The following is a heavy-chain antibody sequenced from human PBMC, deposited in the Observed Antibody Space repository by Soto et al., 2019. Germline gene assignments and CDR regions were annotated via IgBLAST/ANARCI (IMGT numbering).Heavy chain of an antibody. V-gene: IGHV1-24*01. D-gene: IGHD2-15*01. J-gene: IGHJ6*03. Sequence: GASVKVSCKVSGYTLTELSMHWVRQAPGKGLEWMGGFDPEDGETIYAQKFQGRVTMNEDTSTDTAYMKLSSLRSEDTAIYYCARDWEVVVAAKRYYYYMDVWGKGTTVTVSS. CDR2: FDPEDGET. CDR1: GYTLTELS. CDR3: ARDWEVVVAAKRYYYYMDV.